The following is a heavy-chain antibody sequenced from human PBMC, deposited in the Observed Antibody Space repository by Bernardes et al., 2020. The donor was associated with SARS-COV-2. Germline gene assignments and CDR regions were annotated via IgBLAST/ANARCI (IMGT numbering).Heavy chain of an antibody. CDR2: TRNKANSYTT. V-gene: IGHV3-72*01. CDR1: GFTFSDHY. CDR3: ARGGTSSWYDPPYY. Sequence: GGSLRLSCAASGFTFSDHYMDWVRRAPGKGLEWVGRTRNKANSYTTEYAASVKGRFTISRDDSKNSLYLQMNSLKTEDTAVYYCARGGTSSWYDPPYYWGQGTLVTVSS. D-gene: IGHD6-13*01. J-gene: IGHJ4*02.